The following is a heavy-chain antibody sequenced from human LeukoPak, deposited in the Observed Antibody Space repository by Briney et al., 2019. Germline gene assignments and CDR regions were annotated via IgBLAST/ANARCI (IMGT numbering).Heavy chain of an antibody. D-gene: IGHD3-16*02. CDR1: GGTFSSYA. CDR2: IIPILGIA. Sequence: SVKVSCKASGGTFSSYAISWVRQAPGQGLEWMGRIIPILGIANYAQKFQGRVTITADKSTSTAYMELSSLRPEDTAVYYCAREREDDYVWGSYRSDYWGQGTLVTVSS. J-gene: IGHJ4*02. V-gene: IGHV1-69*04. CDR3: AREREDDYVWGSYRSDY.